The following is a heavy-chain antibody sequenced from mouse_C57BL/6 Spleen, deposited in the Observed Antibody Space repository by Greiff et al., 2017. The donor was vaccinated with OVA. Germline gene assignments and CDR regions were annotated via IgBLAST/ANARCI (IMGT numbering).Heavy chain of an antibody. CDR3: AGDAPSWFAY. CDR2: ISYDGSN. CDR1: GYSITSGYY. D-gene: IGHD2-13*01. V-gene: IGHV3-6*01. Sequence: EVKLVESGPGLVKPSQSLSLTCSVTGYSITSGYYWNWIRQFPGNKLEWMGYISYDGSNNYNPSLKNRISITRDTSKNQFFLKLNSVTTEDTATYYSAGDAPSWFAYWGQGTLVTVSA. J-gene: IGHJ3*01.